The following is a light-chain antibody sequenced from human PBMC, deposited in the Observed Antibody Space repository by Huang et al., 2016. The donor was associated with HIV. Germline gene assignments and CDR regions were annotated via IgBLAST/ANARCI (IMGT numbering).Light chain of an antibody. CDR1: QSVLYSSNNKNY. Sequence: DIVMTQSPDSLVVSLGERATINCKSSQSVLYSSNNKNYLAWYQQNPGQPPKLLIYWASTRESGVPDRFSGSGSGTDFTLTISSLQAEDVAVYYCQQYYNSRTFGQGTKVEIK. V-gene: IGKV4-1*01. CDR2: WAS. J-gene: IGKJ1*01. CDR3: QQYYNSRT.